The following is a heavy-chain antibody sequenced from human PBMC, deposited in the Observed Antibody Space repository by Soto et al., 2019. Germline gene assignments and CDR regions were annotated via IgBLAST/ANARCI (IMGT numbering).Heavy chain of an antibody. Sequence: SLRLSCAASGFTFSSYGMHWVRQAPGKGLEWVAVISYDGSNKYYADSVKGRFTISRDNSKNTLYLQMNSLRAEDTAVYYCAKDGPHSSSLPRYYYYYMDVWGKGTTVTVS. V-gene: IGHV3-30*18. D-gene: IGHD6-6*01. J-gene: IGHJ6*03. CDR2: ISYDGSNK. CDR3: AKDGPHSSSLPRYYYYYMDV. CDR1: GFTFSSYG.